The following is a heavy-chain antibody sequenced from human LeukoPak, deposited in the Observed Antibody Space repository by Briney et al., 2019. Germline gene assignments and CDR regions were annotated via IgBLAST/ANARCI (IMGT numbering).Heavy chain of an antibody. CDR1: GGSISSGSYY. V-gene: IGHV4-61*02. Sequence: PSETLSLTCTVSGGSISSGSYYWSWIRQPAGKGLEWIGRIYNSGPTYYNPSLESRVTMSIDTSKNQFSLKLNSVTAADTAVYYCAKSQSYQIYYYTIDVWGQGTTVTVSS. J-gene: IGHJ6*02. CDR2: IYNSGPT. D-gene: IGHD1-26*01. CDR3: AKSQSYQIYYYTIDV.